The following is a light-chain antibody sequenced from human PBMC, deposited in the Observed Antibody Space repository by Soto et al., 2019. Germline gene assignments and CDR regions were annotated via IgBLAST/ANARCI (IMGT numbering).Light chain of an antibody. Sequence: EIVMTQSPATLSVSPGERATLSCRASQSVSTNLAWYQQKPGQAPRLLVYGASTRATGIPARFSGSGSGTEFTRTISSLQSEDFAIYYCHKYNNWPPWTFGQGTKVEIK. CDR2: GAS. CDR3: HKYNNWPPWT. V-gene: IGKV3-15*01. J-gene: IGKJ1*01. CDR1: QSVSTN.